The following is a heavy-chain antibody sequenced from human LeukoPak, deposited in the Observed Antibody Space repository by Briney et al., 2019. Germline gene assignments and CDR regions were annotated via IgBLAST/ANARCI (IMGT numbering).Heavy chain of an antibody. V-gene: IGHV4-30-2*01. CDR3: ARLRLDSGYDFNFDY. Sequence: SLTLSLTCTVSGGSISSGGYYWSWIRQPPGKGPEWIGYIYHSGSTNYNPSLKSRVTISVDTSKNQFSLKLSSVTAADTAVYYCARLRLDSGYDFNFDYWGQGTLVTVSS. D-gene: IGHD5-12*01. J-gene: IGHJ4*02. CDR1: GGSISSGGYY. CDR2: IYHSGST.